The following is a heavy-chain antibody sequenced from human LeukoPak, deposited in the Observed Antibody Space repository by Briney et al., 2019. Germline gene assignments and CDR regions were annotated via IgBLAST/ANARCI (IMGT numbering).Heavy chain of an antibody. CDR3: ARAVDY. Sequence: GGSLSLSCAASGFTFSSFWMTWVRQAPGKGLEWVANIKHDGSETYYVDSVKGRFTISRDNAKNSLFLQMNSLRGEDTAIYYCARAVDYWGQGTLVTVSS. J-gene: IGHJ4*02. CDR1: GFTFSSFW. V-gene: IGHV3-7*04. CDR2: IKHDGSET.